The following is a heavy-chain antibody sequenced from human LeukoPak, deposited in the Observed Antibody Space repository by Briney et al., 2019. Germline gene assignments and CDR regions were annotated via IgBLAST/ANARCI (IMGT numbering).Heavy chain of an antibody. V-gene: IGHV4-39*01. CDR3: ARQLGYCSSTSCFRRFDP. J-gene: IGHJ5*02. CDR2: IYYSGST. D-gene: IGHD2-2*01. Sequence: SETLSLTCTVSGGSISSSSYYWGWIRQPPGKGLEWIGSIYYSGSTYYNPPLKSRVTISVDTSKNQFSLKLSSVTAADTAVYYCARQLGYCSSTSCFRRFDPWGQGTLVTVSS. CDR1: GGSISSSSYY.